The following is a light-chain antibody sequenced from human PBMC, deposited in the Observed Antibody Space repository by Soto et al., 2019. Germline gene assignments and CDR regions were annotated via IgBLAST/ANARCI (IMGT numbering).Light chain of an antibody. CDR3: GTWDTNLSVYV. V-gene: IGLV1-51*01. J-gene: IGLJ1*01. CDR1: SYSIGNNY. CDR2: DTN. Sequence: QSVLTQPPSVSAAPGQKVTISCSGSSYSIGNNYVSWFQQRPGTAAKLLIYDTNKRPSGIPDRFSGSKSGTSATLGITGLQTGDEADYYCGTWDTNLSVYVFGTGTKLTVL.